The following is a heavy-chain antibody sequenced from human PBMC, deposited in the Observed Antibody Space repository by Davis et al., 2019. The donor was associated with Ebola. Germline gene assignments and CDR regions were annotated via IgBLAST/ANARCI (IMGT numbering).Heavy chain of an antibody. J-gene: IGHJ6*02. Sequence: GESLKISCAASGFTFSSYAMHWVRQAPGKGLEWVAVISYDGSNKYYADSVKGRFTISRDNSKNTLYLQMNSLRAEDTAVYYCAKGSSVDVWGQGTTVTVSS. V-gene: IGHV3-30*04. CDR2: ISYDGSNK. CDR1: GFTFSSYA. CDR3: AKGSSVDV.